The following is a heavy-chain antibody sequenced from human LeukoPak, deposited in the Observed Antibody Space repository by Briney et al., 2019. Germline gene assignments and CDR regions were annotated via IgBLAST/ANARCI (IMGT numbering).Heavy chain of an antibody. CDR1: GYTFTSYY. J-gene: IGHJ6*02. CDR2: INPSGGST. V-gene: IGHV1-46*01. CDR3: ARDGTVLRFLEWLPGGYGMDV. Sequence: ASVKVSCKASGYTFTSYYMHWVRQAPEQGLEWMGIINPSGGSTSYAQKFQGRVTMTRDTSTSTVYVELSSLRSEDTAVYYCARDGTVLRFLEWLPGGYGMDVWGQGTTVTVSS. D-gene: IGHD3-3*01.